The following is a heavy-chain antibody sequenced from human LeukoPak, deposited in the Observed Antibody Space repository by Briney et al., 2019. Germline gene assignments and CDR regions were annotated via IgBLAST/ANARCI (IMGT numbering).Heavy chain of an antibody. Sequence: PSETLSLTCAVYGGSFSGYYWSWIRQPPGKGLEWIGEINHSGSTNYNPSLKSRVTISVDTSKNQFSLKLSSVTAADTAVYYCARGTTARPPFDYWGQGTLVTVSS. V-gene: IGHV4-34*01. CDR3: ARGTTARPPFDY. D-gene: IGHD6-6*01. J-gene: IGHJ4*02. CDR1: GGSFSGYY. CDR2: INHSGST.